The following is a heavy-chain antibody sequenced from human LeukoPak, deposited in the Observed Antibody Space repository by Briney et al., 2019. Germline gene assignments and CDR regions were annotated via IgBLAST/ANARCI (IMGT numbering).Heavy chain of an antibody. CDR1: VGFIRSSSYY. CDR3: AKQPRAGSCWYEHFDY. J-gene: IGHJ4*02. CDR2: IYYSGST. D-gene: IGHD6-19*01. Sequence: SETLSLTCPVSVGFIRSSSYYWGWVRQPPGKGVEWIGSIYYSGSTYYNPALKSRVTISVDTSKNQFSLKLSSVTAADTAVYYCAKQPRAGSCWYEHFDYWGQGTLVTVSS. V-gene: IGHV4-39*01.